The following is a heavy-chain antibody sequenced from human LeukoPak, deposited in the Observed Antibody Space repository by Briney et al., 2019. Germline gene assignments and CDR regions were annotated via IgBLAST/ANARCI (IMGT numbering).Heavy chain of an antibody. Sequence: PGGSLRLSCAASGFTFSSFWMSWVRQAPGKGLEWVANIKTDGSEKYYVDSVKGRFTIFRDNAKNSLSLQMNSLSAEDTAVYYCTRDWGGVAAGIDYWGQGTLVTVSS. CDR3: TRDWGGVAAGIDY. V-gene: IGHV3-7*01. CDR2: IKTDGSEK. CDR1: GFTFSSFW. J-gene: IGHJ4*02. D-gene: IGHD6-13*01.